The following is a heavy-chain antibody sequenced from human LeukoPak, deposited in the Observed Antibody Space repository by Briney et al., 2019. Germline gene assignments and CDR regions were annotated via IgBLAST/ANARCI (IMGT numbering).Heavy chain of an antibody. Sequence: GGSLRLSCAASGFTFDDYAMHWVRQAPGKGLEWVSGISWNSGSIGYADSVKGRFTISRDNAENSLYLQMNSLRAEDTALYYCAKVYSGSYFDYWGQGTLVTVSS. CDR1: GFTFDDYA. J-gene: IGHJ4*02. D-gene: IGHD1-26*01. CDR2: ISWNSGSI. V-gene: IGHV3-9*01. CDR3: AKVYSGSYFDY.